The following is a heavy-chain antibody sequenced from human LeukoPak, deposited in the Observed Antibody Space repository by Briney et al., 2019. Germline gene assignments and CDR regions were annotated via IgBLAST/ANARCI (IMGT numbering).Heavy chain of an antibody. CDR2: IRSNPYGGTA. Sequence: AGRSLRLSCTTSGFTLGHYAMTWFPKTTGEGLEGVVFIRSNPYGGTADYAVSVKGRYSVSRDDSKNSVYRQMNRLRTEDTAVYYYVGGDNYALRGQGNLVTVSS. D-gene: IGHD2-21*01. J-gene: IGHJ4*02. V-gene: IGHV3-49*03. CDR1: GFTLGHYA. CDR3: VGGDNYAL.